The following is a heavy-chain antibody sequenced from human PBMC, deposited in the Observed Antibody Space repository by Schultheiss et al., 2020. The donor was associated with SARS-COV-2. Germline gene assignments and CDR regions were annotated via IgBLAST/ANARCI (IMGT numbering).Heavy chain of an antibody. CDR2: FYDSGST. J-gene: IGHJ6*02. V-gene: IGHV4-39*07. D-gene: IGHD3-3*01. CDR1: GGSISSSSYY. Sequence: SETLSLTCTVSGGSISSSSYYWGWIRQHPGKGPEWIGNFYDSGSTFYKPSLKSRLTISLHTSTDQFSLNLTSVTAADTAVYYCTRVLPTFGVVFGNYYIAMDVWGHGTTVTVSS. CDR3: TRVLPTFGVVFGNYYIAMDV.